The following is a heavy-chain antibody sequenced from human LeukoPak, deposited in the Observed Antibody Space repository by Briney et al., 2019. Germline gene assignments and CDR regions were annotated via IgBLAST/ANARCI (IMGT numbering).Heavy chain of an antibody. D-gene: IGHD3-22*01. CDR2: IRNKANSYTT. CDR1: GFIFSDHY. CDR3: TTEVYYYDSTGYYYGYFDY. V-gene: IGHV3-72*01. Sequence: GGSLRLSCAASGFIFSDHYMDWVRQAPGKGLEWVGRIRNKANSYTTEYAASVKGRFAISGDDSKNSLYLQMNSLKTEDTAVYYCTTEVYYYDSTGYYYGYFDYWGQGTLVTVSS. J-gene: IGHJ4*02.